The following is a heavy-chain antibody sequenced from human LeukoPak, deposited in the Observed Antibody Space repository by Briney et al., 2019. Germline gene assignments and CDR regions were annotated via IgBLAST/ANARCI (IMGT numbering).Heavy chain of an antibody. CDR3: ARGKRSSGYPDY. Sequence: GGSLRLSCAASGFTFSSYAMHWVRQAPGKGLEWVAVISYDGSNKYYADSVKGRFTISRDNSKNTLYLQMNSLRAEDTAVYYCARGKRSSGYPDYWGQGTLVTVSS. CDR1: GFTFSSYA. D-gene: IGHD3-22*01. J-gene: IGHJ4*02. V-gene: IGHV3-30*04. CDR2: ISYDGSNK.